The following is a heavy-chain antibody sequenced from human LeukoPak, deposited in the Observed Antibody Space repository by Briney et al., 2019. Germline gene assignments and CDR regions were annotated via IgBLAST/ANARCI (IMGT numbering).Heavy chain of an antibody. D-gene: IGHD3-10*01. V-gene: IGHV4-34*01. CDR2: IYYSGST. J-gene: IGHJ4*02. Sequence: SETLSLTCAVYGGSFSGYYWSWIRQPPGKGLKWIGSIYYSGSTYYNPSLKSRVTISVDTSKNQFSLKLSSVTAADTAVYYCARTRYYYNSRSYGAPYYFDYWGQGTLVTVSS. CDR3: ARTRYYYNSRSYGAPYYFDY. CDR1: GGSFSGYY.